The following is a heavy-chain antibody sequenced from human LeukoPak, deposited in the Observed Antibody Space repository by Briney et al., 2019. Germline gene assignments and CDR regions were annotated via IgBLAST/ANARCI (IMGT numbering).Heavy chain of an antibody. Sequence: GESLQIFCKGSGYSFTNYCIGWVRQMPGKGLEGMGIIYPGDSDTRYSPSFQGQVTISADKSISTAYLQWSSLKASDTAMSYCARRSTTTWGFDPWGQGTLVTVSS. J-gene: IGHJ5*02. CDR2: IYPGDSDT. CDR3: ARRSTTTWGFDP. CDR1: GYSFTNYC. D-gene: IGHD2-2*01. V-gene: IGHV5-51*01.